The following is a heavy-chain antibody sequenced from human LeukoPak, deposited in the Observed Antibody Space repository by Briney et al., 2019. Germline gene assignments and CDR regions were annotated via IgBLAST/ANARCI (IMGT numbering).Heavy chain of an antibody. CDR3: ARDQWERSFFEY. D-gene: IGHD1-1*01. CDR1: GYTFTSYG. V-gene: IGHV1-18*01. Sequence: ASVKVSCKASGYTFTSYGISWVRQAPGQGLEWVGWISAHNGNTHYAQKLRDRLTMTTDTSTSTAYMELRSLRSDGTAVYYCARDQWERSFFEYWGQGTLVTVSS. J-gene: IGHJ4*02. CDR2: ISAHNGNT.